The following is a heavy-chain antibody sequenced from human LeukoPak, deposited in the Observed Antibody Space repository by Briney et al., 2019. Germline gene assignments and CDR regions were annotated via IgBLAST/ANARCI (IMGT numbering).Heavy chain of an antibody. CDR2: IKQDGSEK. D-gene: IGHD3-10*01. J-gene: IGHJ5*02. V-gene: IGHV3-7*01. CDR1: GFTFSSYW. CDR3: ARYPGSGSYLPSYNWFDP. Sequence: GGSLRLSCAASGFTFSSYWMSSVRQAPGKGLEWVANIKQDGSEKYYVDSVKGRFTISRDNAKNSLYLQMNSLRAEDTAVYYCARYPGSGSYLPSYNWFDPWGQGTLVTVSS.